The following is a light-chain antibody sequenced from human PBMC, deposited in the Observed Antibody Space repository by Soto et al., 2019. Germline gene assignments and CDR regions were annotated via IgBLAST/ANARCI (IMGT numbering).Light chain of an antibody. CDR3: QQYKTYSPT. Sequence: DIQVTQSPSALSASVGDRVTITCRASQSVDNWLAWYQRRPGKAPKLLIYMASTLEVGVPSRFSGSASGTELPLTISSLQPDDSATYYCQQYKTYSPTFGQGTQVEI. J-gene: IGKJ1*01. V-gene: IGKV1-5*03. CDR1: QSVDNW. CDR2: MAS.